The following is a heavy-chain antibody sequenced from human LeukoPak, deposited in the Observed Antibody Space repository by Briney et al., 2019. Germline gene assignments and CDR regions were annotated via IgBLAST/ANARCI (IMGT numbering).Heavy chain of an antibody. CDR2: ISSSGSTI. CDR1: GFTFSSYE. V-gene: IGHV3-48*03. D-gene: IGHD6-19*01. CDR3: ARRQIPGIAVDSIDY. Sequence: GGSLRLSCAASGFTFSSYEMNWVRQAPGKGLEWVSYISSSGSTIYYADSVKGRFTISRDNAKNSLYLQMNSLRAEDTAVYYCARRQIPGIAVDSIDYWGQGTLVTVSS. J-gene: IGHJ4*02.